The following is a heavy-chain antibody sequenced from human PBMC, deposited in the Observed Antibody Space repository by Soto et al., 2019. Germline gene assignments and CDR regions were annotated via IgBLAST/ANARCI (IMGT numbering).Heavy chain of an antibody. CDR3: ASVDYGDYDS. Sequence: QVQLVQSGPEVKKPGASVKVSCKASDFSFTSDHISWVRQAPGQSPEWMGWVNIYNGNTNYAPKLRGRVTMTTDTSTSTAYMELRSLTSDDTAVYYCASVDYGDYDSWGQGTLVTVSS. V-gene: IGHV1-18*01. CDR2: VNIYNGNT. CDR1: DFSFTSDH. D-gene: IGHD4-17*01. J-gene: IGHJ5*01.